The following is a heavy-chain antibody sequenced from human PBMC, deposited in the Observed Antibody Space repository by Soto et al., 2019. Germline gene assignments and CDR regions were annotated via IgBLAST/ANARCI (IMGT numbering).Heavy chain of an antibody. V-gene: IGHV1-8*01. CDR2: MNPNTGNA. Sequence: ASVKVSCKASGYTFTSYDINWVRLVTGQGLEWMGWMNPNTGNAGYAQKFQGRVTMTRSTSISTAYMELSSLGSEDTAVYYCVRDMQLWRLDSWGQGTLVTVSS. J-gene: IGHJ4*02. CDR3: VRDMQLWRLDS. D-gene: IGHD2-15*01. CDR1: GYTFTSYD.